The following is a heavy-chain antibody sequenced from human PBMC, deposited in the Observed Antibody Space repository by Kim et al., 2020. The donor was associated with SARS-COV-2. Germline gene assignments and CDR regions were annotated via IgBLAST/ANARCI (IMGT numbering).Heavy chain of an antibody. D-gene: IGHD3-16*01. CDR1: GASISSSS. V-gene: IGHV4-59*01. Sequence: SETLSLTCTVSGASISSSSWSWIRQPPGKGLEWVGYICDSGSANYNPSLKSRVTMSVDTSKNQFSLKLSSVTAADAAVYYCWRNGGGYFDYWGQGTLVTVSS. CDR2: ICDSGSA. J-gene: IGHJ4*02. CDR3: WRNGGGYFDY.